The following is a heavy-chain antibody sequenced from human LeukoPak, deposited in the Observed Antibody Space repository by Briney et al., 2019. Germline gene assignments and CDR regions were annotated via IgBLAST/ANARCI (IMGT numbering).Heavy chain of an antibody. CDR2: MNREGSEK. CDR1: GFTFSDYW. Sequence: GGSLRLSCAASGFTFSDYWLSWVRQAPGKGLEWVANMNREGSEKNYVDSMKGRITISRDNAKNSLYLQMNSLRVEDTAVYYCARDGGIIRFGGQDVWGQGTTVTVS. V-gene: IGHV3-7*01. D-gene: IGHD3-16*01. J-gene: IGHJ6*02. CDR3: ARDGGIIRFGGQDV.